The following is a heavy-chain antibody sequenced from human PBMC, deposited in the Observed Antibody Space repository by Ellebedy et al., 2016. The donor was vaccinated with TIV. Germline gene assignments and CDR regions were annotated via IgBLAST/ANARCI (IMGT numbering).Heavy chain of an antibody. D-gene: IGHD3-22*01. Sequence: MPSETLSLTCTVSDYPITNDYHWGWIRPPPGKGLEWIATVHHSGSTYYNPSLKSRVTISVDTSKNQFSLKLTSVTAADTAVYYCARLGGRYYYDSSGYYQYYFDYWGQGTLVTVSS. CDR3: ARLGGRYYYDSSGYYQYYFDY. CDR1: DYPITNDYH. CDR2: VHHSGST. V-gene: IGHV4-38-2*02. J-gene: IGHJ4*02.